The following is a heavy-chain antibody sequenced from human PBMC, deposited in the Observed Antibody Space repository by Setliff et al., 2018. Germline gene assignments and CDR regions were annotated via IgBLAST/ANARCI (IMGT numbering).Heavy chain of an antibody. J-gene: IGHJ4*02. V-gene: IGHV4-34*01. CDR1: GASFSNYY. CDR3: RLAHCSNNCEEALDY. Sequence: PSETLSLTCTVYGASFSNYYWGWVRQPPEERLEWIGEIDHSGRTKYNPSLKGRVTISVDTSKNQFSLRLSSVTAADTAVYYFRLAHCSNNCEEALDYWSQGTLVTVSS. D-gene: IGHD2-2*01. CDR2: IDHSGRT.